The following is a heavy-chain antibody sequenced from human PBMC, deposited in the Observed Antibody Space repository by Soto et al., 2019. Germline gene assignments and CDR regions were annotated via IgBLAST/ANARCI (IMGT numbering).Heavy chain of an antibody. Sequence: QVQLVESGGGVVQPGRSLRLSCAASGFTFSSYAMHWVRQAPGKGLEWVAVISYDGSNKYYADSVKGRFTISRDNSKNTLYLQMNSLRAEDTAVYYCARGLEWLRFFDYWGQGTLVTVSS. CDR3: ARGLEWLRFFDY. CDR2: ISYDGSNK. J-gene: IGHJ4*02. D-gene: IGHD5-12*01. CDR1: GFTFSSYA. V-gene: IGHV3-30-3*01.